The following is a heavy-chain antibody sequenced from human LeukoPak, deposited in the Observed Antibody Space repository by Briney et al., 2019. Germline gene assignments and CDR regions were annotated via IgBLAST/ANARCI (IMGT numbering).Heavy chain of an antibody. D-gene: IGHD3-10*01. Sequence: GRSLRLSCAASGFTFSRYAMHWVRQAPGKGLEWVAVISYDGSNEYYADSVKGRFTISRDNAKNSLYLQMNSLRAEDTAVYYCARPGYYYGMDDWGQGTTVTVSS. CDR1: GFTFSRYA. CDR3: ARPGYYYGMDD. CDR2: ISYDGSNE. V-gene: IGHV3-30-3*01. J-gene: IGHJ6*02.